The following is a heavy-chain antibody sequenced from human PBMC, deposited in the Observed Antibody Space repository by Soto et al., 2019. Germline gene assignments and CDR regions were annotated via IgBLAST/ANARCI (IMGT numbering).Heavy chain of an antibody. V-gene: IGHV3-49*04. Sequence: GGSLRLSCTASGFTFGDYAMSWVRQAPGKGLEWVGFIRSKAYGGTTEYAASVKGRFTISRDDSKSIAYLQMNSLKTEDTAVYYCTRVCCGYTYGMDVWGQGTTVTVSS. J-gene: IGHJ6*02. CDR3: TRVCCGYTYGMDV. D-gene: IGHD6-25*01. CDR2: IRSKAYGGTT. CDR1: GFTFGDYA.